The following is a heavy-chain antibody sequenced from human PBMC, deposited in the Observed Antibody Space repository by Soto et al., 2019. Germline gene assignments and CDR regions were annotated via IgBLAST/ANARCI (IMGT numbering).Heavy chain of an antibody. CDR2: MNPKSANT. J-gene: IGHJ4*02. CDR3: ARSPSWETTVTPYYFDY. V-gene: IGHV1-8*01. D-gene: IGHD4-4*01. Sequence: QVQLVQSGAEVKKPGASVKVSCKASRYTFISYDINWVRQATGQGLEWMGWMNPKSANTGYAQNYQGRATMNRNTYTSTAYMERSSLRSEDTAVYYCARSPSWETTVTPYYFDYWGQGTLVTVSS. CDR1: RYTFISYD.